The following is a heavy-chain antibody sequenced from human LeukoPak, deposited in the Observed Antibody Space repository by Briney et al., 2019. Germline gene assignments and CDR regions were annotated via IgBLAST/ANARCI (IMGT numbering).Heavy chain of an antibody. CDR1: GGTFSSYA. Sequence: SVTVSCKASGGTFSSYAISWVRQAPGQGLEWMGGIIPILGTANYAQKFQGRVTITADESTSTAYMELSSLRSEDTAVYYCARVGHYGSGSYYFDYWGQGTLVAVSS. J-gene: IGHJ4*02. V-gene: IGHV1-69*13. CDR2: IIPILGTA. CDR3: ARVGHYGSGSYYFDY. D-gene: IGHD3-10*01.